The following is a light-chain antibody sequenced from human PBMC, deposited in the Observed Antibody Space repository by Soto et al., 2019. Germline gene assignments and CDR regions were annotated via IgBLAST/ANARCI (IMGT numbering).Light chain of an antibody. CDR2: DTF. J-gene: IGKJ1*01. V-gene: IGKV3-15*01. Sequence: EIVITQSPATLSVSPGERATLSCRASHSVTSNLAWYRQRPGQAPRLLIYDTFRRATGVPARFSGSGSGTEFTLTISSLQSEDFAVYYCQQYNDWPPWTFGQGTKVDIK. CDR3: QQYNDWPPWT. CDR1: HSVTSN.